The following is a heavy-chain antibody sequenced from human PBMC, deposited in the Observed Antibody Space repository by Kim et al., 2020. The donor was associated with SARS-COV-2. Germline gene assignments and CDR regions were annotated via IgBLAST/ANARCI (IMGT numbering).Heavy chain of an antibody. CDR3: ARETHVQGFGAY. D-gene: IGHD3-10*01. Sequence: NYAQKFQGRVTITADESTSTAYMELSSLRSEDTAVYYCARETHVQGFGAYWGQGTLVTVSS. V-gene: IGHV1-69*01. J-gene: IGHJ4*02.